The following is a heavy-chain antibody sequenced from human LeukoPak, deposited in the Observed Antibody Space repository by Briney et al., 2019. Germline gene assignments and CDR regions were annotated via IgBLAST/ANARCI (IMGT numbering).Heavy chain of an antibody. J-gene: IGHJ3*02. D-gene: IGHD2-8*01. V-gene: IGHV3-53*01. CDR3: ARDRRRLRGQNGDGDAFDI. Sequence: GGSLRLSCTASGFTVGGNYISWVRQAPGKGLEWVSIFYIDGRAFHAASVKGRFTMSRDISKNSVDLQMNSLRAEDTAVYFCARDRRRLRGQNGDGDAFDIWGQGTRVTVSS. CDR1: GFTVGGNY. CDR2: FYIDGRA.